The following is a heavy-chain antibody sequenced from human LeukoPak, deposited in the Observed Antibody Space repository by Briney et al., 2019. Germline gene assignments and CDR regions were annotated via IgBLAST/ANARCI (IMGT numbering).Heavy chain of an antibody. CDR2: ISYSGST. D-gene: IGHD1-14*01. V-gene: IGHV4-59*08. CDR3: ASTGSYIYYYYYYGMDV. Sequence: PSETLSLTCTVSGGSISSYYWSWIRQPPGRGLEWIGYISYSGSTYYNPSLKSRVTISVDTSKNQFSLKLSSVTAADTAVYYCASTGSYIYYYYYYGMDVWGQGTTVTVSS. J-gene: IGHJ6*02. CDR1: GGSISSYY.